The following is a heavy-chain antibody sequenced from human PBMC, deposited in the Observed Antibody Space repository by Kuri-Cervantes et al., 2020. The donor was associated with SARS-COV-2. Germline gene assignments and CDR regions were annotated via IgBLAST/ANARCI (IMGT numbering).Heavy chain of an antibody. Sequence: SETLSLTCAVYGGSFSGYYWSWIRQPPGKGLEWIGEINHSGSTYYNPSLKSRVTISVDTSKNQFSLKLSSVTAADTAVYYCARGPEEYYYDSSGYYYWGQGTLVTVSS. CDR3: ARGPEEYYYDSSGYYY. V-gene: IGHV4-34*01. CDR1: GGSFSGYY. CDR2: INHSGST. D-gene: IGHD3-22*01. J-gene: IGHJ4*02.